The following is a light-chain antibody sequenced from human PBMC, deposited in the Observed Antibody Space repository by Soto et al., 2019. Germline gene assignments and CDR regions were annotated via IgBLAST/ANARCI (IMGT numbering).Light chain of an antibody. CDR3: QQSDTYPLT. Sequence: DIQMTQSPSTQSASIGDRVIITCRASQSIRSWLAWYQQKPGKAPKLLIYDASSLQSGVPSRFSGSGSGTEFTLTISSLQADDFATYYCQQSDTYPLTFGQGTRLEIK. V-gene: IGKV1-5*01. CDR2: DAS. CDR1: QSIRSW. J-gene: IGKJ5*01.